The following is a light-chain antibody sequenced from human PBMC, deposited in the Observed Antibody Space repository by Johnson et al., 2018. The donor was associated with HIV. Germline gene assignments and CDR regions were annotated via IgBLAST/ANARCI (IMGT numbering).Light chain of an antibody. CDR3: ATWYRSPTIGGC. CDR2: END. CDR1: SSNIGNNY. V-gene: IGLV1-51*02. J-gene: IGLJ1*01. Sequence: QSVLKQPPSVSAAPGQKVTISCSGSSSNIGNNYVSWYQQVPGTAPKLLIYENDKRPSGIPDRFSGSKSGTSATLGITGLQTGDEADYYCATWYRSPTIGGCFGTGPKVPVL.